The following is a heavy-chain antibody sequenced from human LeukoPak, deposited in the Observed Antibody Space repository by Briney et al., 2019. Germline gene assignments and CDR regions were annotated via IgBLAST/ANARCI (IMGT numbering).Heavy chain of an antibody. Sequence: GGSLRLSCAASGFTFSSYWMSWVRQAPGKGLEWVANIKQDGSEKYYVDSVKGRFTISRDNAKNSLYLQMNSLRAEDTAVYYCAREVRVVVVAAHSGYYYYMDVWGKGTTVTVSS. D-gene: IGHD2-15*01. CDR2: IKQDGSEK. J-gene: IGHJ6*03. V-gene: IGHV3-7*01. CDR3: AREVRVVVVAAHSGYYYYMDV. CDR1: GFTFSSYW.